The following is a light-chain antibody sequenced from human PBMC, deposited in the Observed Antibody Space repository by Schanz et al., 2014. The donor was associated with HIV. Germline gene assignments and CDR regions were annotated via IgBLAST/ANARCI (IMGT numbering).Light chain of an antibody. CDR1: QSLLHSDGYNY. CDR3: MQALQTPLT. V-gene: IGKV2-28*01. CDR2: FGS. J-gene: IGKJ4*01. Sequence: DIVMTQSPLSLPVTPGEPASISCRSSQSLLHSDGYNYLDWYLQKPGQSPQLLIYFGSTRASGVPDRFSCSGSGTDFTLKISRVEAEGVGVYYCMQALQTPLTFGGGTKVEIK.